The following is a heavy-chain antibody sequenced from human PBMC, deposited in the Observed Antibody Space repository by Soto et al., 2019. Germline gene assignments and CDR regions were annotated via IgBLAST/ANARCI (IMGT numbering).Heavy chain of an antibody. Sequence: QVQLVQSGAEVKKPGSSVKVSCKASGGTFSSYGISWVRQAPGQGLEWMGGIIPIIGTANYAQKFQGRVTITGVDTSTTAYMNHSSLRSQDPAPSYCAVPSDYDIWSGYQTGHYYYGMDAWGQGTTVTVSS. CDR2: IIPIIGTA. CDR1: GGTFSSYG. D-gene: IGHD3-3*01. V-gene: IGHV1-69*12. J-gene: IGHJ6*02. CDR3: AVPSDYDIWSGYQTGHYYYGMDA.